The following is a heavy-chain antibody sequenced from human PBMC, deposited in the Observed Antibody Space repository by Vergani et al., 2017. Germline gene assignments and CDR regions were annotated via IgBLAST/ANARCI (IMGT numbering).Heavy chain of an antibody. V-gene: IGHV4-34*01. CDR3: ARGLYSSSRLSWFDP. CDR2: INHSGST. D-gene: IGHD6-13*01. Sequence: QVQLQQWGAGLLKPSETLSRTCAVYGGSFSGYYWSWIRQPPGKGLEWIGEINHSGSTNYNPSLKSRVTISVDTSKNQFSLKLSSVTAADTAVYYCARGLYSSSRLSWFDPWGQGTLVTVSS. CDR1: GGSFSGYY. J-gene: IGHJ5*02.